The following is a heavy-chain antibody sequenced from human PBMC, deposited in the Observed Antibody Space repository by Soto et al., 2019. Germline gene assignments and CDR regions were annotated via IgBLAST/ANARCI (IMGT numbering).Heavy chain of an antibody. Sequence: GGSLRLSCAASGFTFSSYGMHWVRQAPGKGLEWVAVIWYDGSNKYYADSVKGRFTISRDNSKNTLYLQMNSLRAEDTAVYYCAREEAVAQYNWFDPWGQGTLVTVSS. D-gene: IGHD6-19*01. V-gene: IGHV3-33*01. J-gene: IGHJ5*02. CDR3: AREEAVAQYNWFDP. CDR2: IWYDGSNK. CDR1: GFTFSSYG.